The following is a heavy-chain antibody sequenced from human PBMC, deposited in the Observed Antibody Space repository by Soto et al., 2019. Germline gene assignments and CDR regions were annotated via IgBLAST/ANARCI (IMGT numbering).Heavy chain of an antibody. Sequence: EAQLVESGGGLVQPGGSLRLSCAASGFTFSSYEMNWVRQAPGKGLEWVSYISSTDATIYYADSVKGRFTVSRDNSKNSIYMEMYKLRAEVTAVYHCASGSTSASNCYGVDVWGPGTRVTVPS. V-gene: IGHV3-48*03. D-gene: IGHD1-1*01. CDR3: ASGSTSASNCYGVDV. CDR1: GFTFSSYE. J-gene: IGHJ6*02. CDR2: ISSTDATI.